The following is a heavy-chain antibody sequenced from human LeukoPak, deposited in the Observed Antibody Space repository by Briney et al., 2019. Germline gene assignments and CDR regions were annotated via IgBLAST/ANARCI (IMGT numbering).Heavy chain of an antibody. CDR3: AAGYSSGWYKKRGFDY. CDR1: GGSISGADYY. D-gene: IGHD6-19*01. J-gene: IGHJ4*02. CDR2: VYHSGLT. V-gene: IGHV4-30-4*01. Sequence: SQTLSLTCTVSGGSISGADYYWSWIRQPPGKGLEWIGYVYHSGLTYYNPSLKSRLAISVDTSKNQFSLNLNSVTAADTAMYYCAAGYSSGWYKKRGFDYWGQGTLVTVSS.